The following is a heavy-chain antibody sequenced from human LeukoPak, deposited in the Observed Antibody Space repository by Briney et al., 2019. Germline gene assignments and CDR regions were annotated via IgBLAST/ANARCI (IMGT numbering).Heavy chain of an antibody. CDR2: IKSKTDGGTT. Sequence: GGSLRLSCAASGFTFSDYSMNWVRQAPGKGLEWIGRIKSKTDGGTTDYAAPVKGRFTISRDDSENTLYLQMNSLKTEDTAVYFCTTETNWYFDLWGRGTLVTVSS. V-gene: IGHV3-15*01. CDR1: GFTFSDYS. D-gene: IGHD1-1*01. J-gene: IGHJ2*01. CDR3: TTETNWYFDL.